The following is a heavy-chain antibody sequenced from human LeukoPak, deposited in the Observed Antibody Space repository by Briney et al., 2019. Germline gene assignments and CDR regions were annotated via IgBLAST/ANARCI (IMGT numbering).Heavy chain of an antibody. CDR2: ISSSNSYT. Sequence: TGGSLRLSCAASGFTFSDYYMSWIRQAPGKGLEWVSYISSSNSYTNYADSVKGRFTISRDNAKNSLYLQMNSLRAEDTAVYYCARDGVDYCSGGSCYGYWGQGTLVTVSS. D-gene: IGHD2-15*01. V-gene: IGHV3-11*06. CDR1: GFTFSDYY. J-gene: IGHJ4*02. CDR3: ARDGVDYCSGGSCYGY.